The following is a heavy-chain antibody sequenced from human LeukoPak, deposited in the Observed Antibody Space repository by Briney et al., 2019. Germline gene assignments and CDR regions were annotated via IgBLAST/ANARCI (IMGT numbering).Heavy chain of an antibody. J-gene: IGHJ6*02. CDR2: IIPIFGTA. V-gene: IGHV1-69*13. CDR3: ARGLLHGPQYYYYGMDV. Sequence: SVKVSCKASGGTFSSYAISWVRQAPGQGLEWMGGIIPIFGTANYAQKFQGRVTITADESTSTAYMELSSLRSEDTAVYYCARGLLHGPQYYYYGMDVWGQGTTVTVSS. CDR1: GGTFSSYA. D-gene: IGHD2-21*02.